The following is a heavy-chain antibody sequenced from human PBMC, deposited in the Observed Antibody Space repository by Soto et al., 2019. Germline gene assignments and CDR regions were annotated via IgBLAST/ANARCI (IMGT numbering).Heavy chain of an antibody. CDR1: VVSISHYY. Sequence: PSETLSLTCSVSVVSISHYYWSCIRQAPGKGLEWIGFIFYSGNSNYNPSLKSRVSMSVDMSKNQSSLKLTSVTAADTAMYYCASHGDKWMIRPFESWGQGTLVSVSS. D-gene: IGHD6-19*01. CDR3: ASHGDKWMIRPFES. CDR2: IFYSGNS. V-gene: IGHV4-59*01. J-gene: IGHJ4*02.